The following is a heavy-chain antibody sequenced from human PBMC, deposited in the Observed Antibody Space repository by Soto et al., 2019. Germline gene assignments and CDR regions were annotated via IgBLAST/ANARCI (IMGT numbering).Heavy chain of an antibody. V-gene: IGHV1-3*01. CDR3: ARDYSNYVYYYYMDV. Sequence: ASVKVSCKASGYTFTSYAMHWVRQAPGQRLEWMGRINAGNGNTKYSQKFQGRVTITRDTSASTAYMELSSLRSEDTAVYYCARDYSNYVYYYYMDVWGKGTTVTVSS. J-gene: IGHJ6*03. CDR2: INAGNGNT. D-gene: IGHD4-4*01. CDR1: GYTFTSYA.